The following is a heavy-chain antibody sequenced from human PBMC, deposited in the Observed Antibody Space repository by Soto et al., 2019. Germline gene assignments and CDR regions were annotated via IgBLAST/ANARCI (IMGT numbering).Heavy chain of an antibody. V-gene: IGHV4-59*10. J-gene: IGHJ4*02. CDR2: IYTSGIT. Sequence: SETLSLTCAVSGAHLSNHYWNWIRQPAGKGLEWIGRIYTSGITNYNPSLKSRVTMSVDTSKKQFYMRLGFVTAADTAVYFCASNVGDILSGYFENWGQGTQVTVSS. CDR3: ASNVGDILSGYFEN. CDR1: GAHLSNHY. D-gene: IGHD3-9*01.